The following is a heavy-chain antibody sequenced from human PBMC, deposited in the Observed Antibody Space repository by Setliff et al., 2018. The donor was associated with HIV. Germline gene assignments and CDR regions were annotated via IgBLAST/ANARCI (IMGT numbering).Heavy chain of an antibody. CDR1: GGTFSSYA. D-gene: IGHD3-3*01. CDR3: ARPGTRWSFDY. Sequence: GASVKVSCKASGGTFSSYAISWVRQAPGQGLEWMGGIIPMSGVPKYAQKFQGRVTITADKSTSTAYMELSSLRSEDTAVYYCARPGTRWSFDYWGQGILVTVSS. J-gene: IGHJ4*02. CDR2: IIPMSGVP. V-gene: IGHV1-69*10.